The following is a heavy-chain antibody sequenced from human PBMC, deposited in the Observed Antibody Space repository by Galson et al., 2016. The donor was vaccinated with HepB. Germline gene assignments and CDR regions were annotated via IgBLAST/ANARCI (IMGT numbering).Heavy chain of an antibody. Sequence: SLRLSCAASGFTFSNYGMHWVRQAPGKGLEWVAADSMDGRRKFYADSVKGRFTISRDNSNSMLFLQMSSLRADDTAVYYCARRHEYCPPVGCSDDYWGQGTLVSVSS. CDR1: GFTFSNYG. CDR3: ARRHEYCPPVGCSDDY. V-gene: IGHV3-30*03. CDR2: DSMDGRRK. D-gene: IGHD2/OR15-2a*01. J-gene: IGHJ4*02.